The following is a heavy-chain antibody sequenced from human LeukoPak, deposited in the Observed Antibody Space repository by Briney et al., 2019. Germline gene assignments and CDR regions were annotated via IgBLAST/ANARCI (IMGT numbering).Heavy chain of an antibody. CDR2: ISGSGGST. J-gene: IGHJ5*02. CDR1: GFTFSSYA. V-gene: IGHV3-23*01. D-gene: IGHD6-13*01. CDR3: AKDPRQQLVTNWFDP. Sequence: GGSLRLSCAASGFTFSSYAMSWVRQAPGKGLEWVSAISGSGGSTYYADSVKGRFTISRDNSKNTLYLQMNSLRAEDTAAYYCAKDPRQQLVTNWFDPWGQGTLVTVSS.